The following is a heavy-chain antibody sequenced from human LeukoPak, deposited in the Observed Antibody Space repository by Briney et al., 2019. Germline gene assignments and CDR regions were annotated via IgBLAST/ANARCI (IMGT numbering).Heavy chain of an antibody. CDR2: INTNTGNP. Sequence: GASVKVSCKASGYTFTSYAMNWVRQATGQGLEWMGWINTNTGNPTYAQGFTGRFVFSLDTSVSTAYLQISSLKAEDTAVYYCARGLSVLNWNDLSRISGYWGQGTLVTVSS. D-gene: IGHD1-1*01. CDR1: GYTFTSYA. CDR3: ARGLSVLNWNDLSRISGY. J-gene: IGHJ4*02. V-gene: IGHV7-4-1*02.